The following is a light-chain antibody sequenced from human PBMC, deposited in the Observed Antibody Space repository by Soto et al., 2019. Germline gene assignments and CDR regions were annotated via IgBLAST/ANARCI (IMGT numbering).Light chain of an antibody. Sequence: EIVLTQSPGTLSLSPGERATLACRASQSISSSYLAWYQQKPGQAPRLLIYGASSRATGIPVRFSGSGSGTDFTLTISRLEPEDFAVYYCQFFGSSRYTFGQGTKLEIK. V-gene: IGKV3-20*01. J-gene: IGKJ2*01. CDR2: GAS. CDR3: QFFGSSRYT. CDR1: QSISSSY.